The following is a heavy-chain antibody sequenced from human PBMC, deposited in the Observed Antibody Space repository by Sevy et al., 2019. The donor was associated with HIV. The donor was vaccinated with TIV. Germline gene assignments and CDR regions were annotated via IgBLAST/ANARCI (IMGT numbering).Heavy chain of an antibody. D-gene: IGHD4-17*01. CDR2: ISYDGNNK. J-gene: IGHJ4*02. CDR3: AKDDYADYVGGNFDY. V-gene: IGHV3-30*04. Sequence: GGSLRLSCTASGFTFSSYAMYWVRQAPGKGLEWVAVISYDGNNKDYADSVKGRFTISRDNSKNTLYLQMNSLRAEDTAVYYCAKDDYADYVGGNFDYWGQGTLVTVSS. CDR1: GFTFSSYA.